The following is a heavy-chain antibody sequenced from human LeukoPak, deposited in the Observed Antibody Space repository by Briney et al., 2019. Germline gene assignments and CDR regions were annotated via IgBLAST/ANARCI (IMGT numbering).Heavy chain of an antibody. CDR3: ARSIVVAGIVSDYYYYGMDV. CDR2: MYYSGST. D-gene: IGHD6-19*01. J-gene: IGHJ6*02. CDR1: GGSISRHY. Sequence: SETLSLTCTVSGGSISRHYWSWIRQPPGKGLEWIGYMYYSGSTKYNPSLKSRATISADTSKKKFSLKLSSVTAADTAVYYCARSIVVAGIVSDYYYYGMDVWGQGTTVTVPS. V-gene: IGHV4-59*08.